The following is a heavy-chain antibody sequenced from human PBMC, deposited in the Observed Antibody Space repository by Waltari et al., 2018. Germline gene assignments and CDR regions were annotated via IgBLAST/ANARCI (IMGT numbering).Heavy chain of an antibody. Sequence: EVQLLESGGGLVQPGGSLRRSCDASGFTFSSYAMNWVRQAPGKGLEWVSAISGSGGSTYYADSVKGRFTISRDNSKNTLYLQMNSLGAEDTAVYYCAGSSGWNKDYWGQGTLVTVSS. CDR3: AGSSGWNKDY. CDR1: GFTFSSYA. D-gene: IGHD6-19*01. J-gene: IGHJ4*02. CDR2: ISGSGGST. V-gene: IGHV3-23*01.